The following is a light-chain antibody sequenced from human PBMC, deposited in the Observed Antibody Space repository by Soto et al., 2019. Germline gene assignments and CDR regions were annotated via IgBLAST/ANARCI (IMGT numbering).Light chain of an antibody. CDR3: QQDYNLPWT. CDR2: GAS. V-gene: IGKV3D-7*01. Sequence: EIVMNQSTATLSLSPGERATLSCRASQSVSSSYLSWYQQKPGQAPRHLIYGASTRATGIPARFSGSGSGTDFTLTISSLQPEDFAVYYCQQDYNLPWTFGQGTKVEIK. J-gene: IGKJ1*01. CDR1: QSVSSSY.